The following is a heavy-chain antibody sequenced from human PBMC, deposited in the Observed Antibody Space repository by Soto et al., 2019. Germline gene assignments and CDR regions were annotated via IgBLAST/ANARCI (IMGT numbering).Heavy chain of an antibody. D-gene: IGHD3-3*01. CDR2: MYHSGNT. CDR3: ARGGIFGVVIYWFDP. V-gene: IGHV4-38-2*01. Sequence: SETLSLTCAVSGYSISSGYYWGWIRQPPGKGLEWIGSMYHSGNTYYNPSLKSRVTISVDTSKNQFSLKLSSVTAADTAVYYCARGGIFGVVIYWFDPWGQGTLVTVSS. J-gene: IGHJ5*02. CDR1: GYSISSGYY.